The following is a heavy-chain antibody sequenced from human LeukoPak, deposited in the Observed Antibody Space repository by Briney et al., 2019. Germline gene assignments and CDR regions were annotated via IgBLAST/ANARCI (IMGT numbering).Heavy chain of an antibody. D-gene: IGHD3-22*01. J-gene: IGHJ4*02. CDR1: GFTFTSYW. Sequence: GGSLRLSCAASGFTFTSYWMHWVRQAPGKGLVWVSRIDNAGSITTYADSVKGRFTISRDNAENTLYLQMNSLRVEDTAVYYCVRSAFHAGSGNYYDYWGQGTLVTVSS. CDR3: VRSAFHAGSGNYYDY. CDR2: IDNAGSIT. V-gene: IGHV3-74*03.